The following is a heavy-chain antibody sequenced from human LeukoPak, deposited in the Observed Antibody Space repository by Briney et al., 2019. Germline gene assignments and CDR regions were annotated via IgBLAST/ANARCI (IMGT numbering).Heavy chain of an antibody. CDR2: INPYSGSP. V-gene: IGHV1-46*01. D-gene: IGHD1-26*01. CDR3: VRDASGSYLFDY. J-gene: IGHJ4*02. CDR1: GYTLTELS. Sequence: GASVKVSCKVSGYTLTELSMHWVRQAPGKGLEWMGVINPYSGSPTYAQKFQGRVTLTRDMSTSTAYMELSSLRSEDTAVYYCVRDASGSYLFDYWGQGTLVTVSS.